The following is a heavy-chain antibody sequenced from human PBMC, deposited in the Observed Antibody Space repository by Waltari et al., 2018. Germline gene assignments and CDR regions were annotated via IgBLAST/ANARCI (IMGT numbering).Heavy chain of an antibody. CDR2: ISYSGPT. Sequence: QLHLQESGPGLVKPSETLSLTCSVSGGSITSNRHYWGWIRQPPGKGQEWTGTISYSGPTYNNPSLKSRVTISVDTSKNQYSLKLTSVTAADTAVYYCATYIGASIGTAAFDVWGQGTMVTVSS. CDR3: ATYIGASIGTAAFDV. V-gene: IGHV4-39*01. J-gene: IGHJ3*01. D-gene: IGHD5-12*01. CDR1: GGSITSNRHY.